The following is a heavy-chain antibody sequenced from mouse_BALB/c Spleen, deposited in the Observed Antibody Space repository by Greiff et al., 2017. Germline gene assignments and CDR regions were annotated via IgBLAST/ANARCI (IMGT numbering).Heavy chain of an antibody. CDR3: ARGHYAMDY. V-gene: IGHV5-17*02. CDR2: ISSGSSTI. Sequence: EVKVVESGGGLVQPGGSRKLSCAASGFTFSSFGMHWVRQAPEKGLEWVAYISSGSSTIYYADTVKGRFTISRDNPKNTLFLQMTSLRSEDTAMYYCARGHYAMDYWGQGTSGTVSS. CDR1: GFTFSSFG. J-gene: IGHJ4*01.